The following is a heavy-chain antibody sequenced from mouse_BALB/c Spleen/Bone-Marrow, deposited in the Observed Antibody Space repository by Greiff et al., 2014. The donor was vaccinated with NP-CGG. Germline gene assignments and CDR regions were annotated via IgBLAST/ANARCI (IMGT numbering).Heavy chain of an antibody. Sequence: QVQLQQSGAELVRPGASVKLSCKALGYTSTDYEIHWVKQTPVHGLEWIGAIHPRSGGTAYNQKFKGKATLTADKSSSIAYMELSSLTSEDSAVYYCTRDGDGYYPYTLDNWGQGTSVTVSS. V-gene: IGHV1-15*01. D-gene: IGHD2-3*01. CDR3: TRDGDGYYPYTLDN. J-gene: IGHJ4*01. CDR2: IHPRSGGT. CDR1: GYTSTDYE.